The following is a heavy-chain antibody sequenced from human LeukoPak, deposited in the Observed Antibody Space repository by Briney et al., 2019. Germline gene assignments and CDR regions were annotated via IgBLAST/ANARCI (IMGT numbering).Heavy chain of an antibody. D-gene: IGHD1-26*01. J-gene: IGHJ3*02. CDR2: IDSSGRTM. Sequence: GGSLRLSCAASGFTFSSFEMNWGRQAPGKGLEWVSYIDSSGRTMYYGDSVRGRFTISRDNAKNSLFLQINSLRAEDTAVYYCAREGGGTYLDAFDIWGQGTVVTVSS. CDR1: GFTFSSFE. V-gene: IGHV3-48*03. CDR3: AREGGGTYLDAFDI.